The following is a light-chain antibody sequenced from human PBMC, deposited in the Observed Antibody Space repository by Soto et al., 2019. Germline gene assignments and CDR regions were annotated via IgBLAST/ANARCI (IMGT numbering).Light chain of an antibody. V-gene: IGKV3-15*01. Sequence: EIVVTQSPATLSVSPGERATLSCRASQSVSSNLAWYQHKPGQAPRLLIYGASTRATSVPAMFSGSGSGTAFTLTINSLQSEDFAVYYCQQHNNWPLHFGQGTKLEL. CDR2: GAS. CDR1: QSVSSN. J-gene: IGKJ2*01. CDR3: QQHNNWPLH.